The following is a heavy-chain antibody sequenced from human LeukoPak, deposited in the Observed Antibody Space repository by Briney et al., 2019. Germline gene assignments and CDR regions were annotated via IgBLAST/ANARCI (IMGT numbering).Heavy chain of an antibody. CDR2: ISSSSSYI. J-gene: IGHJ4*02. CDR1: GFTFSSYS. CDR3: ARGYRVTYYDILTGYPDGDY. D-gene: IGHD3-9*01. Sequence: GGSLRLSCAASGFTFSSYSMNWVRQAPGKGLEWVSSISSSSSYIYYADSVKGRFTISRDNAKNSLYLQMNSLRAEDTAVYYCARGYRVTYYDILTGYPDGDYWGQGTLVTVSS. V-gene: IGHV3-21*01.